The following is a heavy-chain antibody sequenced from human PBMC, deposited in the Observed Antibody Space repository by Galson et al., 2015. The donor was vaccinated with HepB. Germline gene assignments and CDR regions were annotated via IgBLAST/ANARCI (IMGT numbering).Heavy chain of an antibody. J-gene: IGHJ5*02. CDR2: INAYDRDT. D-gene: IGHD2-15*01. Sequence: SVKVSCKASGYTFSSYSITWVRQAPGQGLEWMGWINAYDRDTEYAQNFQGRVTLTADTSTTTAYMELRSLRSDDTAVYFCARGALLLGVGSTPNNWFDPWGQGTLVTVSS. V-gene: IGHV1-18*01. CDR3: ARGALLLGVGSTPNNWFDP. CDR1: GYTFSSYS.